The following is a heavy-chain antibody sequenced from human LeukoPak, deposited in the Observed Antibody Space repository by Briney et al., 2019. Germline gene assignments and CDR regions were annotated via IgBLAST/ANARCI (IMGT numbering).Heavy chain of an antibody. D-gene: IGHD5-12*01. CDR3: ARYHNGYDDY. CDR1: GGSISSSSYY. Sequence: SETLSLTCTVSGGSISSSSYYWGWIRQPPGKGLEWIGSIYYSGNTYYNPSLKSRVTTSTDTSKNQFSLKLSSVTAADTALYYCARYHNGYDDYWGQGTLVTVSS. CDR2: IYYSGNT. V-gene: IGHV4-39*07. J-gene: IGHJ4*02.